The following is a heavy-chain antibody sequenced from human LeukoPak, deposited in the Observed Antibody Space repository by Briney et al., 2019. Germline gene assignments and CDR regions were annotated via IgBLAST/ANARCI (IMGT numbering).Heavy chain of an antibody. CDR2: ISYDGSNK. Sequence: GGSLRLSCAASGFTFSSYAMHWVRQAPGKGLEWVAVISYDGSNKYYADSVKGRFTISRDNSKNTLYLQMNSLRAEDTAVYYCARPVRRGVVQIYDAFDIWGQGTMVTVSS. CDR3: ARPVRRGVVQIYDAFDI. V-gene: IGHV3-30-3*01. D-gene: IGHD3-3*01. J-gene: IGHJ3*02. CDR1: GFTFSSYA.